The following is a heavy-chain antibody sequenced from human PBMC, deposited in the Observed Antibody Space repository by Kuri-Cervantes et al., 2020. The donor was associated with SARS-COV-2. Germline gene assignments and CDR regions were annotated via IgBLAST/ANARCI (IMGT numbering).Heavy chain of an antibody. CDR1: GFTFSSYS. J-gene: IGHJ6*02. V-gene: IGHV3-21*01. CDR3: ARDRDYGSGFYGMDV. D-gene: IGHD3-10*01. CDR2: ISSSSSYI. Sequence: GESLKISCAASGFTFSSYSMNWVRQAPGKGLEWVSSISSSSSYIYYADSVKGRFTISRDNAKNSLYLQMNSLRAEDTAVYYCARDRDYGSGFYGMDVWGQGTTVTVSS.